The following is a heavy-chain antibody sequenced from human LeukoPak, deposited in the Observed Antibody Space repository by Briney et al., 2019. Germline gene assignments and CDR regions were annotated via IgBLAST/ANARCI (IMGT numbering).Heavy chain of an antibody. Sequence: GGSLRLSCAASGFTFSSYGMHWVRQAPGKGLEWVAVIWYDGSNKYYADSVKGRFTISGDNSKNTLYLQMNSLRAEDTAVYYCARDSYYYDSSGSGDYWGQGTLVTVPS. CDR1: GFTFSSYG. V-gene: IGHV3-33*01. J-gene: IGHJ4*02. D-gene: IGHD3-22*01. CDR2: IWYDGSNK. CDR3: ARDSYYYDSSGSGDY.